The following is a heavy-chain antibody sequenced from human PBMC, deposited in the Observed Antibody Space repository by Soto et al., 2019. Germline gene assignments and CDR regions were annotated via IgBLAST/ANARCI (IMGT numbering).Heavy chain of an antibody. CDR3: VRATDPPAESYGDQYYGMDV. CDR2: IRSKPYGGTA. J-gene: IGHJ6*02. Sequence: EVHLVESGGGLVEPGRSLRLSCTASGFTFGDYAMIWFRQAPGKGPEWVGFIRSKPYGGTAEYAASVEGRFTISRDDSKXTXSXXTNSLNIDHTAVCHCVRATDPPAESYGDQYYGMDVWGPGTTVTVS. D-gene: IGHD2-21*02. CDR1: GFTFGDYA. V-gene: IGHV3-49*03.